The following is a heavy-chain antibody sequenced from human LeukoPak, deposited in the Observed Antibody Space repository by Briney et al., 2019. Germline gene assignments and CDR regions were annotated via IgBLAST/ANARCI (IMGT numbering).Heavy chain of an antibody. CDR2: INQDGSTK. V-gene: IGHV3-7*01. Sequence: GGSLRLSCGASGFTLSSNWMSWVRQAPGRGLEWVASINQDGSTKYYVDSVKGRFTISRDNAKNSLYLQMNSLRVEDTAVYFCARWGQASGWYYLDNWGQGTLVTVSS. J-gene: IGHJ4*02. CDR1: GFTLSSNW. CDR3: ARWGQASGWYYLDN. D-gene: IGHD6-19*01.